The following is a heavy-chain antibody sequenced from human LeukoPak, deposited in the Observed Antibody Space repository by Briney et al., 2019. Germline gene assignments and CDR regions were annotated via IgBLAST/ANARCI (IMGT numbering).Heavy chain of an antibody. CDR3: AKNNGSGWNSKGFDY. V-gene: IGHV4-59*01. J-gene: IGHJ4*02. Sequence: SETLSLTCTVSGGSISSYYWSWIRQPPGKGLEWIGYIYYSGSTNYNPSLKSRVTISVDTSKNQFSLRLTSVTAADTAVYYWAKNNGSGWNSKGFDYWGQGTLVTVLS. CDR1: GGSISSYY. D-gene: IGHD6-19*01. CDR2: IYYSGST.